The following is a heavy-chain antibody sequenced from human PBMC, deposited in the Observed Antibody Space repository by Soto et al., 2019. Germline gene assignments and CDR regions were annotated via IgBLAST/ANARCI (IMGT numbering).Heavy chain of an antibody. V-gene: IGHV3-30*03. CDR1: GFSLSDYA. CDR2: VSNDGSQR. CDR3: VRDSGRFSGSLFDK. D-gene: IGHD5-12*01. J-gene: IGHJ4*02. Sequence: GGSLRLSCAASGFSLSDYAMTWVRQAPGKGLEWVAVVSNDGSQRNYADSVKGRFSISRDNTKNILYLQIDSLRAEDTAVFYCVRDSGRFSGSLFDKWGQGILVTVSS.